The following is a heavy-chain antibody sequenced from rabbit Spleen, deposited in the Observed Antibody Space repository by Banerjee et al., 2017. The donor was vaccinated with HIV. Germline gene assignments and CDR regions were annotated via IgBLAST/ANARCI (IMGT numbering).Heavy chain of an antibody. CDR1: GIDFSSGV. D-gene: IGHD8-1*01. Sequence: QSLEESGGDLVKPGASLTLTCTASGIDFSSGVMCWVRQAPGKGLEWIACIYAGSSGNTYFASWAKGRFTISKTSSTTVTLQMTSLTAADTATYFCARDSGSSFSSYGMDLWGPGTLVTVS. J-gene: IGHJ6*01. V-gene: IGHV1S40*01. CDR2: IYAGSSGNT. CDR3: ARDSGSSFSSYGMDL.